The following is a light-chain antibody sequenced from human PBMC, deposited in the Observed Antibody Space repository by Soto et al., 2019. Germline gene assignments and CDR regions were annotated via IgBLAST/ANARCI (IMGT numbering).Light chain of an antibody. CDR3: QQYYRSPRT. CDR1: QTVLYSSNNQNY. CDR2: WAS. Sequence: DIVMTQSPDSLAVSLGERATINCKSSQTVLYSSNNQNYLAWYQQKPGQPPKLLIYWASTRESGVPDRFSGSGSGTDFTLTISSLRAEDVAVYYCQQYYRSPRTFGQGTKLEIK. J-gene: IGKJ2*01. V-gene: IGKV4-1*01.